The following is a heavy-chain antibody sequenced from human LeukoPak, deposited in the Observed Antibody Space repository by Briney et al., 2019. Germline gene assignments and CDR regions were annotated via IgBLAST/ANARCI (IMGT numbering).Heavy chain of an antibody. Sequence: GGSLRLSCAASGFTFNQYGMSWVRQAPGKRLEWVSSLSWNGGDTRYADSVKDRFTISRDNAKKSLYLQMDSLRAEDTALYYCARRGYPYYYYMDVWGTGTTVTVSS. CDR1: GFTFNQYG. CDR2: LSWNGGDT. D-gene: IGHD3-16*02. CDR3: ARRGYPYYYYMDV. V-gene: IGHV3-20*04. J-gene: IGHJ6*03.